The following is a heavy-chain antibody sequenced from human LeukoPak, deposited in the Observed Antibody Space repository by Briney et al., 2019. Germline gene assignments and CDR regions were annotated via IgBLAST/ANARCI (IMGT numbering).Heavy chain of an antibody. V-gene: IGHV1-2*02. CDR1: GYTFTGYY. D-gene: IGHD3-10*01. CDR2: INPNIGGT. J-gene: IGHJ4*02. Sequence: ASVKVSCKASGYTFTGYYMHWVRQAPGQGLEWMGWINPNIGGTNYAQKFQGRVTMTRDTSISTAYMELSRLRSDDTAVYYCARDRRTYYYGSGSYYYFDYWGQGTLVTVSS. CDR3: ARDRRTYYYGSGSYYYFDY.